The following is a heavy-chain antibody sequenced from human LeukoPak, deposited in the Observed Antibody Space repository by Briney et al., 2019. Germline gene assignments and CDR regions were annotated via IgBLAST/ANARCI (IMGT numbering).Heavy chain of an antibody. V-gene: IGHV3-48*03. J-gene: IGHJ4*02. CDR3: ARRYCSGGSCYISY. CDR1: GFTFSSYE. D-gene: IGHD2-15*01. Sequence: GGSLRLSCEASGFTFSSYEMNWVRQAPGKGLEWISYISSRAGDIYYADSVKGRFIISRDNSKNTLYLQMNSLRAEDTAVYYCARRYCSGGSCYISYWGQGTLVTVSS. CDR2: ISSRAGDI.